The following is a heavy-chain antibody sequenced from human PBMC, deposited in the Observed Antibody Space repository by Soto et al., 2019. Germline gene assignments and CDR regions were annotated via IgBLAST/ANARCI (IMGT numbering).Heavy chain of an antibody. CDR1: GFTFSSYA. CDR2: ITSSDGST. CDR3: ARGPKYSSSWRYFDY. Sequence: GGSLRLSCAASGFTFSSYAMSWVRQAPAKGLEFVSTITSSDGSTYYADSVKGRFTISRDNSRNTLYLQMNSLRAEDTAVFYCARGPKYSSSWRYFDYWGQGTQVTVSS. V-gene: IGHV3-23*01. D-gene: IGHD6-13*01. J-gene: IGHJ4*02.